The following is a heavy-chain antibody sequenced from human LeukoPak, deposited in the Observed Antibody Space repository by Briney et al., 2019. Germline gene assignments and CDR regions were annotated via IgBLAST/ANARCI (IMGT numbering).Heavy chain of an antibody. CDR3: AGDSSLMVRGVDV. D-gene: IGHD3-10*01. Sequence: GGSLRLSCAASGFSFSSYWMHWVRQAPGKGLVWVSRISSDGSIINYADSVKGRFTISRDNAKNTLYLQMNSLRAEDTAVYYCAGDSSLMVRGVDVWGQGTTVTVSS. CDR2: ISSDGSII. V-gene: IGHV3-74*01. J-gene: IGHJ6*02. CDR1: GFSFSSYW.